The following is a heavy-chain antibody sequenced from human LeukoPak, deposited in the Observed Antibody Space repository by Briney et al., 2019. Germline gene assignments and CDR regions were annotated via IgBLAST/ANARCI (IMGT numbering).Heavy chain of an antibody. Sequence: ASVKVSCKASGYTFTSYGISWVRQAPGQGLEWMGWISAYNGNTNYAQKLQGRVTMTTDTSTSTAYMELRSLRSDDTAVYYCARDARGIAARYSIRFDPWGQGTLVTVSS. CDR1: GYTFTSYG. V-gene: IGHV1-18*01. CDR2: ISAYNGNT. CDR3: ARDARGIAARYSIRFDP. D-gene: IGHD6-6*01. J-gene: IGHJ5*02.